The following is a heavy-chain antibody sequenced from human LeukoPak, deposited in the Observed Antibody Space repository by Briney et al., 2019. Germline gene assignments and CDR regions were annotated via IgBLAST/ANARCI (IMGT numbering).Heavy chain of an antibody. CDR1: GYTFTSYG. CDR2: ISAYNGNT. D-gene: IGHD3-3*01. J-gene: IGHJ5*02. Sequence: GASVKVSCKASGYTFTSYGISWVRQAPGQGLEWMGWISAYNGNTNYAQKLQGRVTMTTDTSTSTAYMELRSLRSDDTAVYYCARDALEWSSSANWFDPWGQGTLDTVSS. CDR3: ARDALEWSSSANWFDP. V-gene: IGHV1-18*01.